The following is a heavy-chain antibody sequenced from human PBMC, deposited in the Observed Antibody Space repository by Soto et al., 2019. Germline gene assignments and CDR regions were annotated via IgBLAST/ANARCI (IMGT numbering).Heavy chain of an antibody. CDR2: IIPIFGTA. V-gene: IGHV1-69*05. CDR1: GGTFSSYA. CDR3: AREAPKHDDEDPYLDY. D-gene: IGHD1-1*01. Sequence: QVQLVQSGAEVKKPGSSVKVSCKASGGTFSSYAISWVRQAPGQGLEWMGGIIPIFGTANYAQKFQGRVSITPDQSPSTADLDLGSLRSEATAVYYCAREAPKHDDEDPYLDYWGQGPLVTVSS. J-gene: IGHJ4*02.